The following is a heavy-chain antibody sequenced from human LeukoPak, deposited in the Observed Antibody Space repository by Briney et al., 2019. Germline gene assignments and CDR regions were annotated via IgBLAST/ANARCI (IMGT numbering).Heavy chain of an antibody. D-gene: IGHD6-13*01. J-gene: IGHJ4*02. CDR3: AREVIAAAGISNY. Sequence: KSGGSLRLSCAASGFTFSSYSMNWVRQAPGKGLEWVSSISSSSSYIYYADSVKGRFTISRDNAKNSLYLQMNSLRAEDTAVYYCAREVIAAAGISNYWGQGTLVTVSS. CDR1: GFTFSSYS. CDR2: ISSSSSYI. V-gene: IGHV3-21*01.